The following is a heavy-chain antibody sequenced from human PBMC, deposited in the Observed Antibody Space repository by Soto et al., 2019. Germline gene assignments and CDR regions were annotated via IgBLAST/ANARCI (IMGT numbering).Heavy chain of an antibody. CDR3: TRETVAGITGLDY. CDR2: ISVSDAFI. D-gene: IGHD1-20*01. Sequence: GGSLRLSCAASVFNVGAFAVNWVRQAPGKGLEWVSGISVSDAFIYYADSVRGRFSISRDASENIIYLQMNSLRVDDTALYYCTRETVAGITGLDYWGQGTLVTVSS. V-gene: IGHV3-23*01. J-gene: IGHJ4*02. CDR1: VFNVGAFA.